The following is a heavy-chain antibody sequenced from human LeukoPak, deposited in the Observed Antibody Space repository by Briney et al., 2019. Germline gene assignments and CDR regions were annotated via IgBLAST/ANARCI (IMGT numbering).Heavy chain of an antibody. CDR2: IYYSGST. CDR1: GGSFSGYY. CDR3: ARYPHAFDI. Sequence: SETLSLTCAVYGGSFSGYYWSWIRQPPGKGLEWIGSIYYSGSTYYNPSLKSRVTISVDTSKNQFSLKLSSVTAADTAVYYCARYPHAFDIWGQGTMVTVSS. V-gene: IGHV4-34*01. J-gene: IGHJ3*02.